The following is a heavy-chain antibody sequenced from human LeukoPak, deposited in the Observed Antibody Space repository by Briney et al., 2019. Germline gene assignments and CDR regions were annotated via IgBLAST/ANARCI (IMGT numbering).Heavy chain of an antibody. Sequence: PGGSLRLSCAASGFTFSSYSMNWVRQAPGKGLEWVSSISSSSSYIYYADSVKGRFTISRDNAKNSLYLQMNSLRAEDTAVYYCARDRTDYGDYGLGLNWFDPWGQGTLVTVSS. CDR1: GFTFSSYS. V-gene: IGHV3-21*01. CDR2: ISSSSSYI. J-gene: IGHJ5*02. D-gene: IGHD4-17*01. CDR3: ARDRTDYGDYGLGLNWFDP.